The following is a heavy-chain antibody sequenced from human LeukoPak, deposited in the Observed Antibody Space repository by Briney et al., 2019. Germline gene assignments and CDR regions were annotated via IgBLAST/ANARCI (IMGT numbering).Heavy chain of an antibody. D-gene: IGHD2-8*01. CDR2: IYSSGGT. Sequence: GGSLRLSCAASGFTFSDYYMSWVRQAPGKGLEWVSVIYSSGGTFYADSAKGRFTISRDNSKNTLYLQMNSLRVEDTAVYYCARDSNGPGYWGQGTLVTVSS. J-gene: IGHJ4*02. CDR3: ARDSNGPGY. CDR1: GFTFSDYY. V-gene: IGHV3-53*01.